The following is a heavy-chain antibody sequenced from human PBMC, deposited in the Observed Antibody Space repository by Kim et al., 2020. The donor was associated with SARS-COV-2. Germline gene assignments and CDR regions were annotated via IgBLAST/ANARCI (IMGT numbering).Heavy chain of an antibody. V-gene: IGHV4-34*01. J-gene: IGHJ2*01. D-gene: IGHD3-10*01. Sequence: SETLSLTCAVYGGSFSGYYWSWIRQPPGKGLEWIGEINHSGSTNYNPSLKSRVTISVDTSKNQFSLKLSSVTAADTAVYYCARGGTGYYGSGSYYRPPWYFDLWGRGTLVTVSS. CDR3: ARGGTGYYGSGSYYRPPWYFDL. CDR2: INHSGST. CDR1: GGSFSGYY.